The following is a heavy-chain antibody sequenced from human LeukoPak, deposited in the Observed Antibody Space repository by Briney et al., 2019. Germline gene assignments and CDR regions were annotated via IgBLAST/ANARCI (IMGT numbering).Heavy chain of an antibody. CDR2: IYYSGRT. CDR3: ASSSTGSYNDAFDI. CDR1: GGCISDYY. V-gene: IGHV4-59*01. J-gene: IGHJ3*02. D-gene: IGHD3-10*01. Sequence: SETLSLTCTVSGGCISDYYWSWIRQPPGKGLEWIGYIYYSGRTNYNPSLKSRVTISVDTSKNQFSLKVRSVTAADTAVYYCASSSTGSYNDAFDIWGQGTMVTVSS.